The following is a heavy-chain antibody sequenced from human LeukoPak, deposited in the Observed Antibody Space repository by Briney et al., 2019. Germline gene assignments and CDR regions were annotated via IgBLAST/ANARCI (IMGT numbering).Heavy chain of an antibody. CDR2: IWYDGSNK. CDR1: GFTFSSYG. Sequence: PGGSLRLSCAASGFTFSSYGMHWVRQAPGKGLEWVAVIWYDGSNKYYAVSVKGRFTISRDNSKNTLYLQMNSLRAEDTAVYYCARNNGITIFGVVPDYWGQGTLVTVSS. CDR3: ARNNGITIFGVVPDY. J-gene: IGHJ4*02. D-gene: IGHD3-3*01. V-gene: IGHV3-33*01.